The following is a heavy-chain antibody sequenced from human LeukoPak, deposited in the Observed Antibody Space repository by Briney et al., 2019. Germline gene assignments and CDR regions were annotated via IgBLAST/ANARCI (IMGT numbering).Heavy chain of an antibody. Sequence: PGGSLRLSCAASGFTFSSYAMHWVRQAPGKGLEWVAVISYDGSNKYYADSVKGRFTISRDNSKNTLYLQMNSLRAEDTAVYYCARGPTVRGVITWGQGTLSPSPQ. CDR3: ARGPTVRGVIT. CDR1: GFTFSSYA. V-gene: IGHV3-30*04. J-gene: IGHJ4*02. CDR2: ISYDGSNK. D-gene: IGHD3-10*01.